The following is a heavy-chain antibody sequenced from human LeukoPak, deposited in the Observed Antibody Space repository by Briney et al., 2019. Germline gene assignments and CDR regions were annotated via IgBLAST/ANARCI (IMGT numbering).Heavy chain of an antibody. Sequence: PGGSLRLSCAASGFTFSSSAMSWVRQAPGRGLEWVSAISNNGGYTYYADSVQGRFTISRDNSKSTLCLQMNSLRAEDTAVYYCARVGSSWYSYYYGMDVWGQGTTVTVSS. CDR2: ISNNGGYT. V-gene: IGHV3-23*01. CDR1: GFTFSSSA. D-gene: IGHD6-13*01. CDR3: ARVGSSWYSYYYGMDV. J-gene: IGHJ6*02.